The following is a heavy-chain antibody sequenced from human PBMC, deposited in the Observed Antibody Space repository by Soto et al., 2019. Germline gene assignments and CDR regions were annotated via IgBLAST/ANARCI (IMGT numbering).Heavy chain of an antibody. J-gene: IGHJ5*01. V-gene: IGHV1-69*13. Sequence: SVKVSCKASGGTFGNYGISWLRQAPGQGLEWMGGTIPIFDTPHYAQKFRDRVTITADATSTAYMELTSLTSEDTATYYCARDREDGSGTKYNWFDSWGQGTLATVSS. D-gene: IGHD3-10*01. CDR2: TIPIFDTP. CDR3: ARDREDGSGTKYNWFDS. CDR1: GGTFGNYG.